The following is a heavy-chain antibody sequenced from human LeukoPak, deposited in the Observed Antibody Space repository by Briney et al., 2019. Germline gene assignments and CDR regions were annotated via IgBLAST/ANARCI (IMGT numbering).Heavy chain of an antibody. CDR2: ISAYNGNT. V-gene: IGHV1-18*01. Sequence: ASVKVSCKASGYTFTSYGISWVRQAPGQGLEWMGWISAYNGNTNYAQKLQGRVTVTTDTSTSTAYMELRSLRSDDTAVYYCARVPLGFGELLPYYYYYMDVWGKGTTVTISS. J-gene: IGHJ6*03. D-gene: IGHD3-10*01. CDR3: ARVPLGFGELLPYYYYYMDV. CDR1: GYTFTSYG.